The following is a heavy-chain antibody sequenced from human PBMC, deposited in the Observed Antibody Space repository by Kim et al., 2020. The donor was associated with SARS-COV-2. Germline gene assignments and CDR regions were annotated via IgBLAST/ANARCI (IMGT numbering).Heavy chain of an antibody. J-gene: IGHJ3*02. CDR1: GYTFTSYA. CDR2: INAGNGNT. D-gene: IGHD3-3*01. V-gene: IGHV1-3*01. Sequence: ASVKVSCKASGYTFTSYAMHWVRQAPGQRLEWMGWINAGNGNTKYSQKFQGRVTITRDTSASTAYMELSSLRSEDTAVYYCARGVPIFGVVIIRYYAFDIWGQGTMVTVSS. CDR3: ARGVPIFGVVIIRYYAFDI.